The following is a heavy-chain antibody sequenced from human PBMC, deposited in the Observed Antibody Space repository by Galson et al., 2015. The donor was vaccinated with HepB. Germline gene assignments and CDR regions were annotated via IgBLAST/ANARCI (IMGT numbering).Heavy chain of an antibody. V-gene: IGHV3-48*01. CDR3: ARGAVGVIARALLDTDAFDI. CDR1: GFTFSSYG. Sequence: SLRLSCAASGFTFSSYGMHWVRQAPGKGLEWVSYISSSSSTIYYADSVKGRFTISRDNAKNSLYLQMNSLRAEDTAVYYCARGAVGVIARALLDTDAFDIWGQGTMVTVSS. CDR2: ISSSSSTI. J-gene: IGHJ3*02. D-gene: IGHD2-21*01.